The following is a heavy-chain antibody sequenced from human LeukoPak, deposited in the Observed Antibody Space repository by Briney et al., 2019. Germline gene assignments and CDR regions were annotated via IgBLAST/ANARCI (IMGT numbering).Heavy chain of an antibody. CDR2: IYYIGST. Sequence: PSETLSLTCTASGVSISSYYWSWIRQPPGKGLEWIGYIYYIGSTNYNPSLKSRVTIAVDTSKNQFSLKLSSVTAADTAVYYCARAARSSGYYYFNYFDYWGQGTLVSVSS. V-gene: IGHV4-59*01. CDR3: ARAARSSGYYYFNYFDY. CDR1: GVSISSYY. J-gene: IGHJ4*02. D-gene: IGHD3-22*01.